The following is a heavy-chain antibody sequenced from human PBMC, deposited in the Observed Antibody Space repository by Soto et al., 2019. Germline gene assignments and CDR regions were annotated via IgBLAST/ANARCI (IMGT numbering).Heavy chain of an antibody. CDR3: ARLGAHYQSLHP. CDR1: GGSISPYY. Sequence: QVQLQESGPGLVKPSETLSLTCTVSGGSISPYYWTWVRQPPGKGLEWIGYIYYGGTTSYNPSLMSLVXTXMXPSKSQISLRLSSVTAADTTIYYCARLGAHYQSLHPWGPGTLFTVSS. CDR2: IYYGGTT. V-gene: IGHV4-59*08. D-gene: IGHD2-2*01. J-gene: IGHJ5*02.